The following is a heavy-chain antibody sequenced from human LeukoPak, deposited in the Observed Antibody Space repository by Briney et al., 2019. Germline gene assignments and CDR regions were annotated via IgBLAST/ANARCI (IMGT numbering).Heavy chain of an antibody. CDR1: GVSISSSNSY. CDR3: ARHPSRKWHSSGYYVYFDY. J-gene: IGHJ4*02. Sequence: SETLSLTCTVSGVSISSSNSYWGWIRQPPGKGLEWIGSIYHSGSTYYNPSLKSRVTIAVETSKNQFSLKLSSVTAADTAVYYCARHPSRKWHSSGYYVYFDYWGQGTLVTVSS. V-gene: IGHV4-39*01. D-gene: IGHD3-22*01. CDR2: IYHSGST.